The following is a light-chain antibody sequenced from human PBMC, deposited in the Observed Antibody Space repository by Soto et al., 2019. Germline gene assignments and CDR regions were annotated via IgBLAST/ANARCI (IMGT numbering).Light chain of an antibody. CDR2: SNN. J-gene: IGLJ1*01. Sequence: QSVLTQPPSASGTPGQRVTISCSGSSSNIGSNTVNWYHQLPGTAPKLLIYSNNQRPSGVPDRFSGSKSGTSASLAISGLQYEDEADYYCAAWDDSLNGYVFGTGNKVTVL. CDR1: SSNIGSNT. V-gene: IGLV1-44*01. CDR3: AAWDDSLNGYV.